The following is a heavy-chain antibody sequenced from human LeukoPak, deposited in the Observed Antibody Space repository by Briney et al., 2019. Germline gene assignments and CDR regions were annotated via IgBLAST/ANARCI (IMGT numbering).Heavy chain of an antibody. CDR2: IYYSGST. CDR3: ARVRESITMVRGVISWFDP. CDR1: GGSISSGGYY. J-gene: IGHJ5*01. D-gene: IGHD3-10*01. Sequence: SETLSLTCTVSGGSISSGGYYWSWIRQPPGKGLEWIGYIYYSGSTYYNPSLKSRVTISVDTSKNQFSLKLSSVTAADTAVYYCARVRESITMVRGVISWFDPWGQGTLVTVSP. V-gene: IGHV4-31*03.